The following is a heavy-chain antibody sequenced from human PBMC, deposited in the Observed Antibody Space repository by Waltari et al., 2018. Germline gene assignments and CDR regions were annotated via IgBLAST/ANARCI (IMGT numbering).Heavy chain of an antibody. V-gene: IGHV3-48*04. D-gene: IGHD4-17*01. CDR1: GFTFSSYS. CDR3: ARDPLPMTTVTNSFDY. J-gene: IGHJ4*02. Sequence: EVQLVESGGGLVQPGGSLRLSCTASGFTFSSYSMNWVRQAPGKGLEWVSYISSSRSTIYYADSVKGRFTISRDNAKNSLYLQMNSLRAEDTAVYYCARDPLPMTTVTNSFDYWGQGTLVTVSS. CDR2: ISSSRSTI.